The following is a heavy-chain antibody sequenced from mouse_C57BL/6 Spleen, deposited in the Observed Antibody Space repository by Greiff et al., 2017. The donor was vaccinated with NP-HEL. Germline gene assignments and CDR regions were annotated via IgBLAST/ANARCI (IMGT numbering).Heavy chain of an antibody. Sequence: QVQLQHSGAELVRPGTSVKMSCKASGYTFTNYWIGWAKQRPGHGLEWIGDIYPGGGYTNYNEKFKGKATLTADKSSSTAYMQFSSLTSEDSAIYYCARREDGSSYFFDYWGQGTTLTVSS. CDR2: IYPGGGYT. J-gene: IGHJ2*01. CDR3: ARREDGSSYFFDY. D-gene: IGHD1-1*01. V-gene: IGHV1-63*01. CDR1: GYTFTNYW.